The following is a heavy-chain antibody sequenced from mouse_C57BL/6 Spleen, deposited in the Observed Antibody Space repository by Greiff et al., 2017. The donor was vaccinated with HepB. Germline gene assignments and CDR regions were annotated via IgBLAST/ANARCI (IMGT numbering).Heavy chain of an antibody. J-gene: IGHJ1*03. Sequence: LVESGAELVRPGTSVKVSCKASGYAFTNYLIEWVKQRPGQGLEWIGVINPGSGGTNYNEKFKGKATLTADKSSSTAYMQLSSLTSEDSAVYFCARYFDVWGTGTTVTVSS. CDR2: INPGSGGT. V-gene: IGHV1-54*01. CDR3: ARYFDV. CDR1: GYAFTNYL.